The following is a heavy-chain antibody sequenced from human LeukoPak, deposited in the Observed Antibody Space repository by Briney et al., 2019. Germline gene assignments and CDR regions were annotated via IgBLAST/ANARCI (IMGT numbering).Heavy chain of an antibody. V-gene: IGHV1-18*01. CDR2: ISAYNGNT. CDR1: GYTFTIDG. CDR3: ARDGLWFGPPQKNWFDP. D-gene: IGHD3-10*01. Sequence: ASVKVSCKASGYTFTIDGISWVRQAPGQGLEWMGWISAYNGNTNYAQKLQGRVTMTTDTSTSHAYMELRSLRSDDTAVYYCARDGLWFGPPQKNWFDPWGEGTLVTVSS. J-gene: IGHJ5*02.